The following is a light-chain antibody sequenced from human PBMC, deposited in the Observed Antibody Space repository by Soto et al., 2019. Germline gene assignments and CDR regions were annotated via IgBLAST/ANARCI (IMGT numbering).Light chain of an antibody. CDR1: QSLGNN. J-gene: IGKJ3*01. V-gene: IGKV3-15*01. CDR3: PRFTDGPQVFA. Sequence: ELGMTQSPATLSVSPGERATLSCRASQSLGNNLAWYQQQPGPAPRLLIYGASTRAIGIPARFSDSGSGTDFPLTISSRQSEDLAVYYCPRFTDGPQVFAFGPGTKVDL. CDR2: GAS.